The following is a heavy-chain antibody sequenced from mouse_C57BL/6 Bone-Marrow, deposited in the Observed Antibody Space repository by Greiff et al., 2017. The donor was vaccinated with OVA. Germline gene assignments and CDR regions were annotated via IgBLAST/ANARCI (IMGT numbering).Heavy chain of an antibody. V-gene: IGHV14-4*01. CDR3: TSSQPDY. CDR2: IDPENGDT. J-gene: IGHJ2*01. Sequence: EVQLQQSGAELVRPGASVKLSCTASGFNIKDDYMHWVKQRPEQGLEWIGWIDPENGDTEYASKFQGKATITADTSSNTAYLQHSSLTSEDTAVYYCTSSQPDYWGQGTTLTVSS. CDR1: GFNIKDDY.